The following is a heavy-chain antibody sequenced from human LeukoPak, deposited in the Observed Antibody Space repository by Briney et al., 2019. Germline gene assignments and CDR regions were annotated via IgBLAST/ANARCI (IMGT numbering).Heavy chain of an antibody. CDR3: AREWLRAYYYDSSGYNTEIDY. CDR1: GYTFTGYY. V-gene: IGHV1-2*06. D-gene: IGHD3-22*01. J-gene: IGHJ4*02. CDR2: INPNSGGT. Sequence: ASVKVSCKASGYTFTGYYMHWVRQAPGQGLEWMGRINPNSGGTNYAQKFQGRVTMTRDTSISTAYMELSRLRSGDTAVYYCAREWLRAYYYDSSGYNTEIDYWGQGTLVTVSS.